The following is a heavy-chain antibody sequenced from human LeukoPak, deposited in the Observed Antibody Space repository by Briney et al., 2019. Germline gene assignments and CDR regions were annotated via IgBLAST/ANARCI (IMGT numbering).Heavy chain of an antibody. D-gene: IGHD3-10*01. V-gene: IGHV4-59*01. J-gene: IGHJ4*02. Sequence: SETLSLTCTGSGASISSYYWSWIRQPPGKGLEWIGYIYYSGSTNYNPSLKSRVTISVDTSKNQFSLKLSSVTAADTAVYYCAREAGSFDYWGQGTLVTVSS. CDR1: GASISSYY. CDR2: IYYSGST. CDR3: AREAGSFDY.